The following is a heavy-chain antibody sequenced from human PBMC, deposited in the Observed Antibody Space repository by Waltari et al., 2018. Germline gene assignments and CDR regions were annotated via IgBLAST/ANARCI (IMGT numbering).Heavy chain of an antibody. Sequence: QVQLQESGPGLARPSETLSLTCVVSSYSIRSGYFWGWIRQPPGKGLEWIGSISHSVKTYDNPSLQSRLSLSVDTSKNQFALKVTSVTAADTAIYYCVRDLGGSGNSWFDAWGQGTLVTVSS. CDR3: VRDLGGSGNSWFDA. CDR1: SYSIRSGYF. J-gene: IGHJ5*02. D-gene: IGHD3-10*01. V-gene: IGHV4-38-2*02. CDR2: ISHSVKT.